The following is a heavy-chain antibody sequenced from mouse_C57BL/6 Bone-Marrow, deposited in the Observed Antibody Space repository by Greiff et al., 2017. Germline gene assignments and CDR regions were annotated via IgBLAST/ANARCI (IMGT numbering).Heavy chain of an antibody. CDR3: ARGGGYYGDD. CDR1: GYTFTSYW. V-gene: IGHV1-64*01. J-gene: IGHJ2*01. D-gene: IGHD2-3*01. CDR2: IHPNSGST. Sequence: QVQLKQPGAELVKPGASVKLSCKASGYTFTSYWMHWVKQRPGQGLEWIGMIHPNSGSTNYNAKFKSKATLTVDKSSSPAYMQLSSLTSEDSAVYYGARGGGYYGDDWGQGTTLTVSS.